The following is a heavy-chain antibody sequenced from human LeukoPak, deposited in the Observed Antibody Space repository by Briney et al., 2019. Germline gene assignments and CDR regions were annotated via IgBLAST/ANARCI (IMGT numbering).Heavy chain of an antibody. CDR2: IYYCGST. Sequence: PSETLSLTCTVSGGSISSYYWSWIRQPPGKGMELIGIIYYCGSTNYNPSLKSRVTISVDTSKNQFSLKLSSVTAADTAVYYCARDRYDYPQGWFDPWGQGTLVTVSS. V-gene: IGHV4-59*01. CDR3: ARDRYDYPQGWFDP. CDR1: GGSISSYY. D-gene: IGHD4-11*01. J-gene: IGHJ5*02.